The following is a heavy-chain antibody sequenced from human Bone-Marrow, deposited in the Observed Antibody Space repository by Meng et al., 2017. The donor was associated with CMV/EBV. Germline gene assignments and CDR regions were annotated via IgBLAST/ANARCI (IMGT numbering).Heavy chain of an antibody. D-gene: IGHD3-3*01. CDR1: GFTFSSYG. CDR2: IRYDGSNK. J-gene: IGHJ6*02. CDR3: AKEIYYDFWSGYPDYYYYGMDV. V-gene: IGHV3-30*02. Sequence: GGSLRLSCAASGFTFSSYGMHWVRQAPGKGLEWVAFIRYDGSNKYYADSVKGRFTISRDNSKNTLYLQMNSLRAEDTAVYYCAKEIYYDFWSGYPDYYYYGMDVWGQGTTVTVSS.